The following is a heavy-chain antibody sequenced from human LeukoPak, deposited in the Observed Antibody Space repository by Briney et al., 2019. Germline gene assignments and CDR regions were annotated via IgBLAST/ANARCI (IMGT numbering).Heavy chain of an antibody. CDR2: IYYSGST. Sequence: GSLRLSCAASGFTFSTCWMSWVRQPPGKGLEWIGYIYYSGSTNYNPSLKSRVTTSVDTSKNQFSLKLTSVTAADTAVYYCARTTEGGYTYGYFYYYYMDVWGKGTTVTISS. V-gene: IGHV4-59*01. CDR3: ARTTEGGYTYGYFYYYYMDV. J-gene: IGHJ6*03. D-gene: IGHD5-18*01. CDR1: GFTFSTCW.